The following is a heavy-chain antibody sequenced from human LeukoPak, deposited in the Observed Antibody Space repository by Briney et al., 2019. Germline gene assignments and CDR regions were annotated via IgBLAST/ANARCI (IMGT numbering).Heavy chain of an antibody. D-gene: IGHD4-23*01. J-gene: IGHJ4*02. V-gene: IGHV3-30*02. CDR1: GFTFSSYG. CDR3: ASNSGSSAPFDY. CDR2: IRYDGSNK. Sequence: GGSLRLSCAASGFTFSSYGMHWVRQAPGKGLEWVAFIRYDGSNKYYADSVKGRFTISRDNAKNSLYLQMNSLRAEDTAVYYCASNSGSSAPFDYWGQGTLVTVSS.